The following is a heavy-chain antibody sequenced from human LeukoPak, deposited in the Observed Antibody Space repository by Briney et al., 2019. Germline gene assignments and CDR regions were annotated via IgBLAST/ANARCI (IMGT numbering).Heavy chain of an antibody. CDR1: GYTFTSYD. CDR2: MNPNSGNT. V-gene: IGHV1-8*01. Sequence: ASVKVSCKASGYTFTSYDINWVRQATGQGLEWMGWMNPNSGNTGYAQKFQGRVTMTRNTSISTAYMELSSLRSDDTAVYYCARDLGGVNYFDYWGQGTLVTVSS. J-gene: IGHJ4*02. D-gene: IGHD3-3*01. CDR3: ARDLGGVNYFDY.